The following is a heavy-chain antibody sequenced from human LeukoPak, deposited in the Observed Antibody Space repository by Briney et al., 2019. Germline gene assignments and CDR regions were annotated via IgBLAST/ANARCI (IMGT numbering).Heavy chain of an antibody. V-gene: IGHV1-2*02. CDR2: INSDSGGT. Sequence: ASVKVSCKASGYTLTGHYMHWVRQAPGQGLEWMGWINSDSGGTKYAQKFQGSVIMTRVTSISTAYMELSRLKSDDTAVYYCARGRVHSWSDAFDIWGQGTTVTVSS. D-gene: IGHD1-1*01. CDR1: GYTLTGHY. CDR3: ARGRVHSWSDAFDI. J-gene: IGHJ3*02.